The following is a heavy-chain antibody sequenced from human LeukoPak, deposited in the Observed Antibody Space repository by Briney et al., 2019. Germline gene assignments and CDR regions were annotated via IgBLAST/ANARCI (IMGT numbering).Heavy chain of an antibody. CDR1: GFTFSSYA. CDR3: ARDLIAAASDDWFDP. CDR2: ISYDGSNK. J-gene: IGHJ5*02. V-gene: IGHV3-30-3*01. D-gene: IGHD6-13*01. Sequence: GGSLRLSCAASGFTFSSYAMHWVRQAPGKGLEWVAVISYDGSNKYYADSVKGRFTISRDNSKNTLYLQMNSLRAEDTAVYYCARDLIAAASDDWFDPWGQGTLVTVSS.